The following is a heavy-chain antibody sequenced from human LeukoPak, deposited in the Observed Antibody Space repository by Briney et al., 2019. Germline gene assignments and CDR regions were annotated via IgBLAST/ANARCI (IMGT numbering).Heavy chain of an antibody. Sequence: GSLRLSCAASGFTFGDYGMNWVRQVPGKGLEWVSGINWIGGSTGHADSVKGRFTISRDNAKNSLYLQMNSLRAEDTALYYCARDLGYKDYVSAFDIWGRGTMVTVSS. V-gene: IGHV3-20*04. CDR1: GFTFGDYG. CDR2: INWIGGST. J-gene: IGHJ3*02. D-gene: IGHD5-24*01. CDR3: ARDLGYKDYVSAFDI.